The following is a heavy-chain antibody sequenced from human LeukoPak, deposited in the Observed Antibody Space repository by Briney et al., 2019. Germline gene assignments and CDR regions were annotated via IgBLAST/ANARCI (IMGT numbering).Heavy chain of an antibody. CDR1: GYTFTGYY. CDR2: ISPDSGRT. Sequence: ASVKVSCEASGYTFTGYYMHWVRQAPGQGLKWIGWISPDSGRTGFAQKFQGRVTMTRDTSISTAYMELSRLGYDDTAVYYCARDTRSSYLQYYFDYWGQGTLVTVSS. CDR3: ARDTRSSYLQYYFDY. V-gene: IGHV1-2*02. D-gene: IGHD5-24*01. J-gene: IGHJ4*02.